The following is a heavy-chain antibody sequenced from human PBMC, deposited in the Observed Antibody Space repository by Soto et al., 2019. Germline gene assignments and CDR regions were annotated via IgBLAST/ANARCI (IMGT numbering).Heavy chain of an antibody. CDR1: GFTFSSYT. CDR2: IGGTGAT. J-gene: IGHJ3*02. CDR3: VRYRRYAFVI. D-gene: IGHD3-16*02. Sequence: EVQLVESGGGLVQPGGSLRLSCAASGFTFSSYTMNWVRQAPGKGLEWVSFIGGTGATYLADSVKGRFTISRDNAKDSVYLQMNSLRAEDTAVYHCVRYRRYAFVIWGQGTMITVSS. V-gene: IGHV3-48*01.